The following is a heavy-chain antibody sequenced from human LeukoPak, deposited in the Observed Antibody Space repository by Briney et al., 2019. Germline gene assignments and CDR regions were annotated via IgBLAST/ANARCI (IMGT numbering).Heavy chain of an antibody. J-gene: IGHJ4*02. D-gene: IGHD2/OR15-2a*01. CDR3: ATETYFRFEY. Sequence: GGSLRLSCAASGFTFSSYAMTWVRQPPGKGLEWVSGISGSGENTYYADSVKGLFTISRDNAKNSLFLQMNSLRAEDTAVYYCATETYFRFEYWGQGTLVTVSS. CDR2: ISGSGENT. CDR1: GFTFSSYA. V-gene: IGHV3-23*01.